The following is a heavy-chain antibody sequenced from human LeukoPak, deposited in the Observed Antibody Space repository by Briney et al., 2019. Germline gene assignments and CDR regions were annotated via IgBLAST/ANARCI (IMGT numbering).Heavy chain of an antibody. Sequence: SETLSLTCTVSGGSISSYYWSWIRQPPGKGLEWIGYIYYSGSTNYNPSLKSRVTISVDTSKNQFSLKLSSVTAADTAVYYCARVGITMVRGAQKQTPFDYWGQGTLVTVSS. D-gene: IGHD3-10*01. CDR2: IYYSGST. CDR1: GGSISSYY. CDR3: ARVGITMVRGAQKQTPFDY. J-gene: IGHJ4*02. V-gene: IGHV4-59*01.